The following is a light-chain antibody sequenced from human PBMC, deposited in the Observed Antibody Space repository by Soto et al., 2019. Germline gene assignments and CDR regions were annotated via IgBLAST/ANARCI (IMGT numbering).Light chain of an antibody. Sequence: AIQLTQSPSSLSASVGDRVTITCRASQSITSALAWYQHKPGKSHKLLIYNASSLESGVQSRFSGSGSGTDFPLTISTTQPEDFTTYSCQNFNRYLHTIGGGTKLESK. J-gene: IGKJ4*01. CDR2: NAS. CDR3: QNFNRYLHT. V-gene: IGKV1-13*02. CDR1: QSITSA.